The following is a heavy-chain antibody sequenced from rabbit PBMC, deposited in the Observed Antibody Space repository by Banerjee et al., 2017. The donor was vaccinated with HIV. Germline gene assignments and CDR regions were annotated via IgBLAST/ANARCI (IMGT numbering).Heavy chain of an antibody. CDR2: IDPVFGST. Sequence: QSLEESGGDLVQPEGSLTLTCKASGFDLSGYCYMCWVRQAPGKGLEWIGYIDPVFGSTYYASWVNGRFTISSHNAQNTLYLQLNSLTAADTATYFCARDLGVGSSYYRDALDPWGQGTLVTVS. D-gene: IGHD8-1*01. J-gene: IGHJ2*01. V-gene: IGHV1S43*01. CDR3: ARDLGVGSSYYRDALDP. CDR1: GFDLSGYCY.